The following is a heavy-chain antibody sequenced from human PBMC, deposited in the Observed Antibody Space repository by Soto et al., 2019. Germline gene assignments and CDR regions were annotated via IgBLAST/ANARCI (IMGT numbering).Heavy chain of an antibody. CDR2: IIPIFGTA. V-gene: IGHV1-69*13. Sequence: EASVKVSCKASGGTFSSYAISWVRQAPGQGLEWMGGIIPIFGTANYAQKFQGRVTITADESTSTAYMELSSLRSEDTAVYYCARVAVGLAVAGTERHPDYYYYYGMDVWGQGNTVTVS. D-gene: IGHD6-19*01. CDR3: ARVAVGLAVAGTERHPDYYYYYGMDV. J-gene: IGHJ6*02. CDR1: GGTFSSYA.